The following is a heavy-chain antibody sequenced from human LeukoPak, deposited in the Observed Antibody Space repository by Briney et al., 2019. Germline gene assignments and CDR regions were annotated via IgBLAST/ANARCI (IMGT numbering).Heavy chain of an antibody. CDR3: ARAHSSSWLRLIRAFDI. CDR2: ISSSSSYI. V-gene: IGHV3-21*01. D-gene: IGHD6-13*01. J-gene: IGHJ3*02. CDR1: GFTFSSYS. Sequence: GGSLRLSCAASGFTFSSYSMNWVRQAPGKGLEWVSSISSSSSYIYYADSVKGRFTISRDNAKNSLYLQMNSLGAEDTAVYYCARAHSSSWLRLIRAFDIWGQGTMVTVSS.